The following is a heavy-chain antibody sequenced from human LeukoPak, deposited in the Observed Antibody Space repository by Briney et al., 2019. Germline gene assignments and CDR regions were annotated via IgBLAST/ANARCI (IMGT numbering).Heavy chain of an antibody. V-gene: IGHV3-11*04. Sequence: KTGGSLRLSCAASGFTFSDYYMSWIRQAPGKGLEWVSYISSSGSTIYYADSVKGRFTISRDNAKNSLYLQMNSLRAEDTAVYYCARDPYAMVRGKDAFDIWGQGTMVTVSS. CDR2: ISSSGSTI. CDR3: ARDPYAMVRGKDAFDI. J-gene: IGHJ3*02. D-gene: IGHD3-10*01. CDR1: GFTFSDYY.